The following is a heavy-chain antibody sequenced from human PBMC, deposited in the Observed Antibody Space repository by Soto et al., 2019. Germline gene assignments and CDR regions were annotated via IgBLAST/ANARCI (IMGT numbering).Heavy chain of an antibody. D-gene: IGHD3-3*01. CDR2: IYHSGST. V-gene: IGHV4-38-2*01. CDR3: ARYRIFGGVMISRWFDH. Sequence: PSETLSRTCAVSGYSISSGYYWGWIRQPPGKGLEWIGSIYHSGSTYYNPSLKSRVTISVDTSKNQFSLKLSSVTAADTAVYYCARYRIFGGVMISRWFDHWGQGTLDTVS. CDR1: GYSISSGYY. J-gene: IGHJ5*02.